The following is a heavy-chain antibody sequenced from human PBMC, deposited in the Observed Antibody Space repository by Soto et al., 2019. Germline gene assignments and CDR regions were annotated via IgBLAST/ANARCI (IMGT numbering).Heavy chain of an antibody. V-gene: IGHV2-26*01. J-gene: IGHJ4*02. CDR3: ARALREELPIYYFDS. Sequence: QVTLKESGPVLVKPTETLTLTCTVSGFSLSKARMGVSWIRQPPGKALEWLAHIFWNDERFYNTSLKSRLTISRDTSKSQVVLTMTNVDPVDTGTYFCARALREELPIYYFDSWGQGTLVTVSS. CDR1: GFSLSKARMG. D-gene: IGHD1-7*01. CDR2: IFWNDER.